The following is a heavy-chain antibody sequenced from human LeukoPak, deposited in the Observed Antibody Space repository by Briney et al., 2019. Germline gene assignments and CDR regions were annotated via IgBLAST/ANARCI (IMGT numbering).Heavy chain of an antibody. CDR2: INHSGST. CDR3: ARFPTTVTTDYYYGMDV. V-gene: IGHV4-34*01. CDR1: GVSFSGYY. Sequence: SETLSLTCAVYGVSFSGYYWSWIRQPPGKGLEWIGEINHSGSTNYNPSLKSRVTISVDTSKNQFSLKLSSVTAADTAVYYCARFPTTVTTDYYYGMDVWGQETTVTVSS. J-gene: IGHJ6*02. D-gene: IGHD4-17*01.